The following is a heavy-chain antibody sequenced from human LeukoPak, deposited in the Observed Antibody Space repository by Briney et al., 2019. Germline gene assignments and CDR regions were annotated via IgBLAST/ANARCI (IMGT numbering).Heavy chain of an antibody. V-gene: IGHV1-2*04. CDR1: GYTFTGYY. CDR2: INPNSGGT. CDR3: APYDFWSGYSLN. D-gene: IGHD3-3*01. Sequence: GASVKVSCKASGYTFTGYYMHWVRQAPGQGLEWMGWINPNSGGTNYAQKFQGWVTMTRDTSISTAYMELSRLRFDDTAVYYCAPYDFWSGYSLNWGQGTLVTVSS. J-gene: IGHJ4*02.